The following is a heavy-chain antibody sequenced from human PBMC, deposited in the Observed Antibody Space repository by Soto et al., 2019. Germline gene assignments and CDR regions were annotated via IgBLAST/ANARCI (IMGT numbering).Heavy chain of an antibody. CDR3: ATVWFGELLYYFDY. CDR1: GGSFSSGGYY. Sequence: SETLSLTCTVSGGSFSSGGYYWSWIRQPPGKGLEWIGYIYYSGSTNYNPSLKSRVTISVDTSKNQFSLKLSSVTAADTAVYYCATVWFGELLYYFDYWGQGTLVTVSS. J-gene: IGHJ4*02. CDR2: IYYSGST. D-gene: IGHD3-10*01. V-gene: IGHV4-61*08.